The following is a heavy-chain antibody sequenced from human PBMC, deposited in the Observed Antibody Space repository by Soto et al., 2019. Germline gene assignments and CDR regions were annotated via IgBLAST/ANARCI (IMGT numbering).Heavy chain of an antibody. CDR1: GFTVSSNY. CDR3: ARDRLWYGMDA. CDR2: IYSGGST. D-gene: IGHD5-18*01. Sequence: GGSLRLSCAASGFTVSSNYMSWVRQAPGKGLEWVSVIYSGGSTYYADSVKGRFTTSRDNSKNTLYLQMNSLRAEDTAVYYCARDRLWYGMDAWGQGTTVTVSS. V-gene: IGHV3-53*01. J-gene: IGHJ6*02.